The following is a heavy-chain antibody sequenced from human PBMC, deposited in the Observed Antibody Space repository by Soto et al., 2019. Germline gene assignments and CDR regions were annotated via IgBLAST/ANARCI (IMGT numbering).Heavy chain of an antibody. J-gene: IGHJ4*02. CDR2: IYYSGST. CDR3: ARRGYYDSSGYFDY. CDR1: GGSISSSSYY. Sequence: SETLSLTCTVSGGSISSSSYYWGWIRQPPGKGLEWIGSIYYSGSTYYNPSLKRRVTISVDTSKNQFSLKLSSVTAADTAVYYCARRGYYDSSGYFDYWGQGTLVTVSS. V-gene: IGHV4-39*01. D-gene: IGHD3-22*01.